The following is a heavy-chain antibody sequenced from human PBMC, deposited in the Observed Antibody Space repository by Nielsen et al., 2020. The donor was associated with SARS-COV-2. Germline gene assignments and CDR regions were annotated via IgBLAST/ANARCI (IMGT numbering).Heavy chain of an antibody. V-gene: IGHV3-74*01. J-gene: IGHJ4*02. D-gene: IGHD3-22*01. CDR3: VRVRDDGYYYDTGPFDH. CDR1: EFTFSNYG. Sequence: GESLKISCVASEFTFSNYGMNWVRQAPGKGLAWVAHINNDGSRTTYADSVKGRFAISRDNTANTLYLQMNSLRADDAAVYYCVRVRDDGYYYDTGPFDHWGQGALVTVSS. CDR2: INNDGSRT.